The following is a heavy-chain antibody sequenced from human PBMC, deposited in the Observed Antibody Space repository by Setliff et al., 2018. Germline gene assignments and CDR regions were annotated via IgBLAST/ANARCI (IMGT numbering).Heavy chain of an antibody. CDR3: ARTHSIIKIFGVVSLLYHMDV. CDR1: DDSITSSNYS. Sequence: SENLSLTCTVSDDSITSSNYSLAWVRQPPGKALEWIGNIFYIGRSHSNPSLKSRLTMSVDKTKNQFSLNLTSVTAADTAVYYCARTHSIIKIFGVVSLLYHMDVWGTGTTVTVSS. CDR2: IFYIGRS. V-gene: IGHV4-61*05. J-gene: IGHJ6*03. D-gene: IGHD3-3*01.